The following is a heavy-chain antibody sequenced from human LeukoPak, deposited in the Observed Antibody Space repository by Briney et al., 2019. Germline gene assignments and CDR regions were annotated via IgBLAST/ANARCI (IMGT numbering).Heavy chain of an antibody. D-gene: IGHD3-16*01. CDR1: RYIFTSYY. J-gene: IGHJ4*02. CDR2: INPNSGGT. Sequence: ASVKVSCKASRYIFTSYYIHWVRQAPGQGLEWMGWINPNSGGTNYAQEFQGRVTMTRDTSISTAYMELTSLTSDDTAVYYCARAGGGLDYWGQGTLVTVSS. V-gene: IGHV1-2*02. CDR3: ARAGGGLDY.